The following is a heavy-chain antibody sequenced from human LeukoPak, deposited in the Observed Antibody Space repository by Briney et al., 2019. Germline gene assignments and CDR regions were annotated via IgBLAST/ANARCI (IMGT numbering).Heavy chain of an antibody. J-gene: IGHJ4*02. CDR1: VYTFTGYS. Sequence: ASVKVSCKASVYTFTGYSMHWVRQAPGQGLEWMGWINPKSGGTNYAQKFQGRVTMTRDTSTSTAYTELSRLRSDDTAVYYCARDRRGMTSDYWGQGTLVTVSS. D-gene: IGHD2-21*02. CDR3: ARDRRGMTSDY. CDR2: INPKSGGT. V-gene: IGHV1-2*02.